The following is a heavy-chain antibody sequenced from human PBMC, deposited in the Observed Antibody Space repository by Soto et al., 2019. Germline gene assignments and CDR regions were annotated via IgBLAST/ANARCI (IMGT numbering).Heavy chain of an antibody. CDR2: ISASGDTL. V-gene: IGHV3-11*04. CDR1: GFTFRDYD. J-gene: IGHJ1*01. CDR3: VRDPVGSTNR. Sequence: PVGPLRLSCASSGFTFRDYDMSWIHRATRKGLAWVSHISASGDTLYYADSVKGRFTVSRDNEKNSLYLQMRTLSAEDTDVYFCVRDPVGSTNRWGPGTPVTVYS. D-gene: IGHD1-26*01.